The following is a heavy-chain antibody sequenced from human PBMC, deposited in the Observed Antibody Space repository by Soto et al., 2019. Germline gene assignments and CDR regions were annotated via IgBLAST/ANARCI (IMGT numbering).Heavy chain of an antibody. CDR3: ARNSWTAGYGMDV. Sequence: ASVKVSCKASGYTFTGYYMHWVRQAPGQGLEWMGWINPNSGGTNYAQKFQGWVTMTRDTSISTAYMELSRLRSDDTAVYYCARNSWTAGYGMDVWGKGTTVTVSS. J-gene: IGHJ6*04. V-gene: IGHV1-2*04. CDR2: INPNSGGT. CDR1: GYTFTGYY. D-gene: IGHD5-12*01.